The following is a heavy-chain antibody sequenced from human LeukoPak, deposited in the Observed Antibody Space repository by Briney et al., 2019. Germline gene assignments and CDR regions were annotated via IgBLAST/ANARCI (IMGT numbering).Heavy chain of an antibody. Sequence: SETLSLTCTVSGGSISSSTYYWRWIRQPPGKGVEWIGSIYYSRSTYYNASLKSRVTISADTSKNQFSLKLSSVTAADTAVYYCARPLSGSSSWHGDAFDIRGQGTMVTVSS. V-gene: IGHV4-39*01. CDR2: IYYSRST. CDR1: GGSISSSTYY. CDR3: ARPLSGSSSWHGDAFDI. J-gene: IGHJ3*02. D-gene: IGHD6-13*01.